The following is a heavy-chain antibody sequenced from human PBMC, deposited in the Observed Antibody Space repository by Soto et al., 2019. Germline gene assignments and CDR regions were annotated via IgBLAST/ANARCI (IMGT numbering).Heavy chain of an antibody. CDR3: ARGAVGGQQQLVLDGCDI. CDR1: GGTLNSYT. D-gene: IGHD6-13*01. Sequence: QVQLVQSGAEVKKPGSSVKFSCKASGGTLNSYTISWVRHAPGQGLEWMGRIVPIFDIAKYAQKFPGRVTIAADKSTSTAYMELSSLRSEDTAVYYCARGAVGGQQQLVLDGCDIWGQGTTVTVSS. CDR2: IVPIFDIA. V-gene: IGHV1-69*02. J-gene: IGHJ3*02.